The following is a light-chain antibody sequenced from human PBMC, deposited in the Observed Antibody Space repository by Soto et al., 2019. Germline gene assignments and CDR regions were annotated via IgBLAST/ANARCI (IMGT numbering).Light chain of an antibody. CDR3: HQYGSSPTT. Sequence: ESVLAQAPGALPLSPGERGTLSFMAIQSVSSSYVSCDQQKPGQAPRLLIYGTSSRATGIPDRFSGSGSGTDFTLTISRLEPEDFAVYYCHQYGSSPTTLGQGTKVDIK. V-gene: IGKV3-20*01. CDR2: GTS. CDR1: QSVSSSY. J-gene: IGKJ1*01.